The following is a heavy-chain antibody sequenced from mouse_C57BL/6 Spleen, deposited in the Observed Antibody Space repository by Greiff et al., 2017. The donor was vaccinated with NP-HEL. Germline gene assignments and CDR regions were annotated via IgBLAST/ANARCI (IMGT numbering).Heavy chain of an antibody. V-gene: IGHV1-52*01. CDR2: IDPSDSET. D-gene: IGHD1-1*01. Sequence: QVQLQQPGAELVRPGSSVKLSCKASGYTFTSYWMHRVKQRPIQGLEWIGNIDPSDSETHYNQKFKDKATLTVDKSSSTAYMQLSSLTSEDSAVYYCAKGAYYGSSPYYYAMDYWGQGTSVTVSS. J-gene: IGHJ4*01. CDR3: AKGAYYGSSPYYYAMDY. CDR1: GYTFTSYW.